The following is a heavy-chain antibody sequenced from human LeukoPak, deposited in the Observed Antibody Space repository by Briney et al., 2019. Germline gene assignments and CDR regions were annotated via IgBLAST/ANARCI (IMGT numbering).Heavy chain of an antibody. D-gene: IGHD6-19*01. Sequence: GGSLRLSCAASWFTFSTDAMTWVRQAPGKGLQWVSAISGSGGDTYYEDSVKGRFTISRDNSKNMMYLQMNSLRAEDTAVYYCARDSTGWSKNYWGQGTLVTVSS. CDR2: ISGSGGDT. J-gene: IGHJ4*02. V-gene: IGHV3-23*01. CDR3: ARDSTGWSKNY. CDR1: WFTFSTDA.